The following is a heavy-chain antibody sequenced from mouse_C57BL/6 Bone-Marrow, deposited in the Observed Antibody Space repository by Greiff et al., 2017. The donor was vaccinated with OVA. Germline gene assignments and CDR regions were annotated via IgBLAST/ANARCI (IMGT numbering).Heavy chain of an antibody. CDR3: ARLGARWAWFAY. CDR2: IYPRSGNT. V-gene: IGHV1-81*01. D-gene: IGHD3-1*01. Sequence: QVQLKESGAELARPGASVKLSCKASGYTFTSYGISWVKQRTGQGLEWIGEIYPRSGNTYYNEKFKGKATLTADKSSSTAYMELRSLTSEDSAVYFCARLGARWAWFAYWGQGTLVTVSA. CDR1: GYTFTSYG. J-gene: IGHJ3*01.